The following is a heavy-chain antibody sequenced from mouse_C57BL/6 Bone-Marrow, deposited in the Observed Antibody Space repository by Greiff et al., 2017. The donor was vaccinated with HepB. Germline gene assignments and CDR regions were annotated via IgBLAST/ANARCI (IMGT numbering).Heavy chain of an antibody. CDR2: IYPRSGNT. CDR3: AREYYGSKDY. Sequence: VQLQHSGAELARPGASVKLSCKASGYTFTSYGISWVKQRTGQGLEWIGEIYPRSGNTYYNEKFKGKATLTADKSSSTAYMELRSLTSEDSAVYFCAREYYGSKDYWGQGTTLTVSS. V-gene: IGHV1-81*01. CDR1: GYTFTSYG. D-gene: IGHD1-1*01. J-gene: IGHJ2*01.